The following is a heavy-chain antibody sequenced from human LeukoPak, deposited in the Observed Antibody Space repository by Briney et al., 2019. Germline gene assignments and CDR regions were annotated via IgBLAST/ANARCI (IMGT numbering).Heavy chain of an antibody. Sequence: GESLKISCQGSGYSFTNYWIGWVRQMPGKGLEWMGIIYPGDSDTRYSPSFQGQVTISADKSISTAYLQWSSLKASDTAMYYCARLNRPGYSYAPFDPWGQGTPVTVSS. CDR2: IYPGDSDT. D-gene: IGHD5-18*01. CDR3: ARLNRPGYSYAPFDP. V-gene: IGHV5-51*01. CDR1: GYSFTNYW. J-gene: IGHJ5*02.